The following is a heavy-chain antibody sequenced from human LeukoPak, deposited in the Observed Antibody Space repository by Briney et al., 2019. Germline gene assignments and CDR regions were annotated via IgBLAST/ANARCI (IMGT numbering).Heavy chain of an antibody. V-gene: IGHV3-21*01. D-gene: IGHD1-1*01. CDR3: ARVSGRLERQSDLDY. CDR2: ISGDSTYI. Sequence: GGSLILSCAASGFTFASYSMNWVRQAPGKGLEWVSSISGDSTYIYNAGSVKGRFTISRDNAQASLYLQMISPRADDTAVYYCARVSGRLERQSDLDYWGQGTLVIVSS. CDR1: GFTFASYS. J-gene: IGHJ4*02.